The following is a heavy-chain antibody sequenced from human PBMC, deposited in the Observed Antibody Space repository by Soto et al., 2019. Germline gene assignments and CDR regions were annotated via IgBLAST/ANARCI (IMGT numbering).Heavy chain of an antibody. V-gene: IGHV4-31*03. J-gene: IGHJ5*02. D-gene: IGHD3-10*01. Sequence: PSETLSLTCTVSGGSISSGGYYWSWIRQHPGKGLEWIGYIYYSGSTYYNPSLKSRVTISVDTSKNQFSLKLSSVTAADTAVYYCARVGRYYGSGSSAGNWFDPWGQGTLVTVSS. CDR1: GGSISSGGYY. CDR3: ARVGRYYGSGSSAGNWFDP. CDR2: IYYSGST.